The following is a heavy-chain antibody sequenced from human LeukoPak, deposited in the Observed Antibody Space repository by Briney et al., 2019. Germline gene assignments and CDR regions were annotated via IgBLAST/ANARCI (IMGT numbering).Heavy chain of an antibody. CDR2: VNYRGSS. V-gene: IGHV4-34*09. CDR3: ARGSAFDGYCAAGACNSAYFDH. J-gene: IGHJ4*02. Sequence: SETLSLTCAVYGDSFNRHFWSWLRQSPGKGLEWIGEVNYRGSSTYSPSVKTRVTVSVDTSKKQISLTLKSVTAADTATYFCARGSAFDGYCAAGACNSAYFDHWGQGTPVIVTA. CDR1: GDSFNRHF. D-gene: IGHD2-2*03.